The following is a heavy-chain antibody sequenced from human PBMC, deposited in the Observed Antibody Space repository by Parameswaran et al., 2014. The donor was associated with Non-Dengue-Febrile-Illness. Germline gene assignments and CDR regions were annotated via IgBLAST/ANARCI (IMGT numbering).Heavy chain of an antibody. D-gene: IGHD1-26*01. CDR3: ARTSSTTNFDY. Sequence: PGKGLEWVSSISSSSSYIYYADSVKGRFTISRDNAKNSLYLQMNSLRAEDTAVYYCARTSSTTNFDYWAREPGHRLL. V-gene: IGHV3-21*01. J-gene: IGHJ4*02. CDR2: ISSSSSYI.